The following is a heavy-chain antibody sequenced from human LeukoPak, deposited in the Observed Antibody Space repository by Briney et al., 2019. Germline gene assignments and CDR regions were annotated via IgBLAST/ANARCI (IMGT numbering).Heavy chain of an antibody. CDR2: ISSSSSYT. CDR1: GFTFSNYE. D-gene: IGHD6-13*01. CDR3: ARDFSSSLDF. V-gene: IGHV3-11*06. J-gene: IGHJ4*02. Sequence: PGGSLRLSCAASGFTFSNYELNWVRQAPGKGLEWVSYISSSSSYTNYADSVKGRFTISRDNAKNSLYLQMNSLRAEDTAVYYCARDFSSSLDFWGQGTLVTVSS.